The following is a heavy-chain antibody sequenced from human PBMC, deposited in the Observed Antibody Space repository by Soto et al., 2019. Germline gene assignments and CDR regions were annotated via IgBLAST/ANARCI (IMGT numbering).Heavy chain of an antibody. J-gene: IGHJ4*02. V-gene: IGHV3-48*02. CDR2: ISSMSSTI. D-gene: IGHD6-19*01. Sequence: GSLRLSCEASGFIFNDYSMNWVRQAPGKGLEWISYISSMSSTILHAESVKGRFTISRDNAKNSLYLQMNRLRDEDTGVYYCARDRVPGSGLPAYWGQGTLVTVSS. CDR3: ARDRVPGSGLPAY. CDR1: GFIFNDYS.